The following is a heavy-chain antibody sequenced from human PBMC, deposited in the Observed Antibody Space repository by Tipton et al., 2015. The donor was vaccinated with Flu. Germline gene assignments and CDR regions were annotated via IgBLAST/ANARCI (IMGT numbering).Heavy chain of an antibody. Sequence: SLRLSCAASGFTFSSYGMHWVRQAPGQGLEWVAVIWYDGSNKYYADSVKGRFTISRDNSKNTLYLQMNSLRAEDTAVYYCASEGNYDSSGYYLYFQHWGQGTLVTVSS. CDR2: IWYDGSNK. V-gene: IGHV3-33*01. CDR1: GFTFSSYG. J-gene: IGHJ1*01. D-gene: IGHD3-22*01. CDR3: ASEGNYDSSGYYLYFQH.